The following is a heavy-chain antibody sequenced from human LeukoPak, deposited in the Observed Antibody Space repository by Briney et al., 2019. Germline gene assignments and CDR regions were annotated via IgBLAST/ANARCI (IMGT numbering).Heavy chain of an antibody. Sequence: SGPTLVNPTQTLILTCTLSGFSISTSGVGVGWIRQPPGKALEWLALIYWDDDKRYSPSLKSRLTITKDTSKNQMVLTLTNLDPVDTATYYCAHTRSISARPFDYWGQGTLVTVSS. CDR3: AHTRSISARPFDY. J-gene: IGHJ4*02. D-gene: IGHD6-6*01. V-gene: IGHV2-5*02. CDR1: GFSISTSGVG. CDR2: IYWDDDK.